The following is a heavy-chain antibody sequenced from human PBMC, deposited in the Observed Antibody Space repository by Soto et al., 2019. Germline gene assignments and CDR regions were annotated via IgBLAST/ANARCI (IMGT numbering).Heavy chain of an antibody. CDR1: GFTFSSYG. V-gene: IGHV3-33*01. J-gene: IGHJ6*02. Sequence: QVQLVESGGGVVQPGRSLRLSCAASGFTFSSYGMHWVRQAPGKGLEWVAVIWYDGSNKYYADSVKGRFTISRDNSKNTLYLQMNSLRAEDTAVYYCARGQGGRSLAYYYGMDVWGQGTTVTVSS. CDR3: ARGQGGRSLAYYYGMDV. CDR2: IWYDGSNK. D-gene: IGHD1-26*01.